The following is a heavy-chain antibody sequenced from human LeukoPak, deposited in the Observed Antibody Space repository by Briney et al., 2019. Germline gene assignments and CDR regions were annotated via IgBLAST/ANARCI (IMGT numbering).Heavy chain of an antibody. J-gene: IGHJ4*02. D-gene: IGHD3-10*01. CDR3: AKVANYYYGSESYYFFEH. CDR2: IYYSGST. V-gene: IGHV4-59*01. CDR1: GGSISSYY. Sequence: SETLSLTCTVAGGSISSYYWSWIRQPPGKGLEWIGYIYYSGSTNYNPSLKSRVTISVDTSKNQFSLKLSSVTAADTAVYYCAKVANYYYGSESYYFFEHWGQGTPVTASS.